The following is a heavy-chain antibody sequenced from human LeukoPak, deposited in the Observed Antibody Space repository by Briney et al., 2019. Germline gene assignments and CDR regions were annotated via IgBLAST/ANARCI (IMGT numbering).Heavy chain of an antibody. CDR3: ARDRCTTTSCYGGFDY. Sequence: GGSLRLSCAASGFTFSSYSMNWVRQAPGKGLEWVSYISSSSSTIYYADSVKGRFTISRDNAKNSLYLQMNSLRAEDTAVYYCARDRCTTTSCYGGFDYWGQGTLVTVSS. D-gene: IGHD2-2*01. J-gene: IGHJ4*02. CDR1: GFTFSSYS. V-gene: IGHV3-48*04. CDR2: ISSSSSTI.